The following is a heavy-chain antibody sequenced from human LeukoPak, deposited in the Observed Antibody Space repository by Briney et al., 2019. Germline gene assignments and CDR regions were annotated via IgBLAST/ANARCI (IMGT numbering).Heavy chain of an antibody. CDR1: GFTFSSYA. V-gene: IGHV3-30*04. J-gene: IGHJ3*02. CDR3: ARPLTHYYDSSGYYQGSGHPFDI. CDR2: ISFDGSNK. D-gene: IGHD3-22*01. Sequence: GRSLRLSCAASGFTFSSYAMHWVRQAPGKGLEWVAVISFDGSNKYYADSVTGRFTISRDNSKNTLHLQMNSLRAEDTAVYYCARPLTHYYDSSGYYQGSGHPFDIWGQGTMVTVSS.